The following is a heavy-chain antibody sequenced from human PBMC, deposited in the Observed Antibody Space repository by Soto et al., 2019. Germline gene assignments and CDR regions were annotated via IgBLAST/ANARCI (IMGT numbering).Heavy chain of an antibody. CDR1: GFTFSSYG. Sequence: QVQLVESGGGVVQPGRSLRLSCAASGFTFSSYGMHWVRQAPGKGLEWVAVIWYDGSNKYYADSVKGRFTISRDNSKNPLYLEMNSLKAEGKAGDYRSRALSSGWERPLDYWGQGTLVTVSS. V-gene: IGHV3-33*01. J-gene: IGHJ4*02. CDR3: SRALSSGWERPLDY. CDR2: IWYDGSNK. D-gene: IGHD6-19*01.